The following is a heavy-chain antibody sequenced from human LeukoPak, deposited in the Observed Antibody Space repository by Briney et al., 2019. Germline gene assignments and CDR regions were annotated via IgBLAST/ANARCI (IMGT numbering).Heavy chain of an antibody. Sequence: ASVKVSCKASGYTFTSYDINWVRQATGQGLEWMGWVNPNSGNTGYAQKFQGRVTMTEDTSTDTAYMELSSLRSEDTAVYYCATGLGLVVPAAIGFDYWGQGTLVTVSS. D-gene: IGHD2-2*02. J-gene: IGHJ4*02. V-gene: IGHV1-8*01. CDR2: VNPNSGNT. CDR3: ATGLGLVVPAAIGFDY. CDR1: GYTFTSYD.